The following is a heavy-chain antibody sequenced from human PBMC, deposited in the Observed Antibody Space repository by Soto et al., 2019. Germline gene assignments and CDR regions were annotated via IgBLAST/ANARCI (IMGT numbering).Heavy chain of an antibody. D-gene: IGHD3-10*01. V-gene: IGHV3-30*18. CDR3: EKDKTLVWFGELLSYYYGMDV. Sequence: QVQLVESGGGVVQPGRSLRLSCAASGFTFSSYGMHWVRQAPGKGLEWVAVISYDGSNKYYADSVKGRFTISRDNSKNTLYLQMNSLRAEDMAVYYCEKDKTLVWFGELLSYYYGMDVWGQGTTVTVSS. J-gene: IGHJ6*02. CDR2: ISYDGSNK. CDR1: GFTFSSYG.